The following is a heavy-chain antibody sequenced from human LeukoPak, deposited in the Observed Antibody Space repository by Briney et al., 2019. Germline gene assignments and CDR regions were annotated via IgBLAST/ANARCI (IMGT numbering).Heavy chain of an antibody. D-gene: IGHD3-3*01. J-gene: IGHJ5*02. V-gene: IGHV3-48*01. CDR1: GFTFSSYA. CDR2: ISSSSTTI. CDR3: ARDVGDFWSGYPP. Sequence: GGSLRLSCAASGFTFSSYAMSWVRQAPGKGLEWVSYISSSSTTIYYADSVKGRFTISRDNAKNSLYLQMNSLRAEDTAVYYCARDVGDFWSGYPPWGQGTLVTVSS.